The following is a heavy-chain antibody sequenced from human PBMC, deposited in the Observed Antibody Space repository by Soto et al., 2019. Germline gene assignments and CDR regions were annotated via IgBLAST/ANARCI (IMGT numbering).Heavy chain of an antibody. CDR2: IYYSGST. V-gene: IGHV4-61*01. D-gene: IGHD2-8*01. Sequence: QVQLQESGPGLVKPSETLSLTCTVSGGSVSSGSYYWSWIRQPPGKGLEWIGYIYYSGSTNYNPSLKSRVTISVDTAKNQFSLKLSSVTAADTAVYYCATSPGTNGFWGWFDPWGQGTLVTVSS. J-gene: IGHJ5*02. CDR1: GGSVSSGSYY. CDR3: ATSPGTNGFWGWFDP.